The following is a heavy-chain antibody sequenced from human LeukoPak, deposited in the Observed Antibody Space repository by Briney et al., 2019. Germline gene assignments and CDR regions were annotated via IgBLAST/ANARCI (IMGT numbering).Heavy chain of an antibody. Sequence: ETLSLTCTVSGGSISSYYWSWIRQPPGKGLEWIGYIYYSGSTNYNPSLKSRVTISVDTSKNQFSLKLSSVTAADTAVYYCARKGRTGSAVFDYWGQGTLVTVSS. V-gene: IGHV4-59*01. CDR1: GGSISSYY. D-gene: IGHD3/OR15-3a*01. J-gene: IGHJ4*02. CDR2: IYYSGST. CDR3: ARKGRTGSAVFDY.